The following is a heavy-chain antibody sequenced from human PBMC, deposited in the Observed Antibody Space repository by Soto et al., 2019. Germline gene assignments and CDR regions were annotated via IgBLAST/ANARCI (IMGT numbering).Heavy chain of an antibody. J-gene: IGHJ4*02. V-gene: IGHV1-2*02. CDR1: GYTFTGHY. Sequence: QVQLVQSGAEVKKPGASVKVSCKASGYTFTGHYMYWVRQAFGQGLEWMGWINPDNGGTSYAQKFQGRVTMTTGTSISTAYMELNRLTSDDTAVYYCAREVGRVGYSSSSCDYWGQGSLVTVST. CDR3: AREVGRVGYSSSSCDY. D-gene: IGHD6-6*01. CDR2: INPDNGGT.